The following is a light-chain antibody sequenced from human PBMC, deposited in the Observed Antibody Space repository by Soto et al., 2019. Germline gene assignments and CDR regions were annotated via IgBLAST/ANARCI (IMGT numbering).Light chain of an antibody. J-gene: IGKJ5*01. CDR3: QQYDNWPSIT. Sequence: EIVLTQSPGTLSLSPVEIATLSCMASQSVSSSYLAWYQQKPGQAPRLLIYAASTRATGVPVRFSGSGSGTEFTLTISSLQSEDFAIYYCQQYDNWPSITFGQGTRLEN. CDR1: QSVSSSY. CDR2: AAS. V-gene: IGKV3-15*01.